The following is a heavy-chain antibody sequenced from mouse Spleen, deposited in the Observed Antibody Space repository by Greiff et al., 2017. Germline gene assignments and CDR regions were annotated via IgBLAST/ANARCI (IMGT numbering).Heavy chain of an antibody. J-gene: IGHJ3*01. CDR1: GYSFTGYY. Sequence: VQLQQSGPELVKPGASVKISCKASGYSFTGYYMNWVKQSPEKSLEWIGEINPSTGGTTYNQKFKAKATLTVDKSSSTAYMQLKSLTSEDSAVYYCARSSPGDSWFAYWGQGTLVTVSA. V-gene: IGHV1-42*01. D-gene: IGHD2-13*01. CDR2: INPSTGGT. CDR3: ARSSPGDSWFAY.